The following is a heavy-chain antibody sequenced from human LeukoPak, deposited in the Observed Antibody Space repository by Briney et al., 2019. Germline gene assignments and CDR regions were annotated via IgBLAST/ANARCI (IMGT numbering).Heavy chain of an antibody. D-gene: IGHD3-10*01. Sequence: GGSLRLSCAASGFTFSSYSMNWVRQAPGKGLEWVSYISSSSSTIYYADSVKGRFTISRDNAKYSLYLHMNNLRAEDTAVYYCARTRYYYNSRSYGAPYYFDYWGQGTLVTVSS. CDR1: GFTFSSYS. V-gene: IGHV3-48*04. J-gene: IGHJ4*02. CDR3: ARTRYYYNSRSYGAPYYFDY. CDR2: ISSSSSTI.